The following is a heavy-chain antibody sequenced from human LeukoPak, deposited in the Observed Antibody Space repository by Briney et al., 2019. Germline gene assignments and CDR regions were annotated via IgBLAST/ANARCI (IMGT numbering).Heavy chain of an antibody. V-gene: IGHV1-69*13. Sequence: ASVKVPCKASGGTFSSYAISWVRQAPGQGLEWMGGIIPIFGTANYAQKFQGRVTITADESTSTAYMELSSLRSEDTAVYYCARVSGDYVWGSYRYRAFDYWGQGTLVTVSS. CDR3: ARVSGDYVWGSYRYRAFDY. J-gene: IGHJ4*02. D-gene: IGHD3-16*02. CDR1: GGTFSSYA. CDR2: IIPIFGTA.